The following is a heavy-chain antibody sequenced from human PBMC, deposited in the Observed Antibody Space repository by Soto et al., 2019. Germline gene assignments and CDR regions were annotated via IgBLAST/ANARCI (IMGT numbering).Heavy chain of an antibody. CDR3: ARDPLLLWFGEPGYGMDV. J-gene: IGHJ6*02. D-gene: IGHD3-10*01. V-gene: IGHV3-30-3*01. CDR2: ISYDGSNK. Sequence: QVQLVESGGGVVQPGRSLRLSCAASGFTFSSYAMHWVRQAPGKGLEWVAVISYDGSNKYYADSVKGRFTISRDNSNNTLYLQMNSLRAEDTAVYYCARDPLLLWFGEPGYGMDVWGQGTTVTVSS. CDR1: GFTFSSYA.